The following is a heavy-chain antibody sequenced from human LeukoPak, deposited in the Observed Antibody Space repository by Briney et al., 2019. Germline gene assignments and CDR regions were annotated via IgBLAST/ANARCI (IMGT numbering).Heavy chain of an antibody. J-gene: IGHJ4*02. CDR1: GGTFSSYA. D-gene: IGHD2-2*02. Sequence: ASVKVSCKASGGTFSSYAISWVRQAPGQGLEWMGGIIPILGTANYAQKFQGRVTITTDESTSTAYMELSSLRSEDTAVYYCARDRSNCSSTSCYIRNFDYWGQGTLVTVSS. CDR3: ARDRSNCSSTSCYIRNFDY. CDR2: IIPILGTA. V-gene: IGHV1-69*05.